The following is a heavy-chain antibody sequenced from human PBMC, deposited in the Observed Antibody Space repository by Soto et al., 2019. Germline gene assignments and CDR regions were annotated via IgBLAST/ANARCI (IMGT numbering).Heavy chain of an antibody. D-gene: IGHD3-3*01. V-gene: IGHV3-9*01. CDR2: ISWNSGSI. Sequence: SLRLSFAASGFTFDDYAMHWVRQAPGKGLEWVSGISWNSGSIGYADSVKGRFTISRDNAKNSLYLQMNSLRAEDTALYYCAKVGAYDFWSPFDYCGQGTLVTVSS. CDR3: AKVGAYDFWSPFDY. CDR1: GFTFDDYA. J-gene: IGHJ4*02.